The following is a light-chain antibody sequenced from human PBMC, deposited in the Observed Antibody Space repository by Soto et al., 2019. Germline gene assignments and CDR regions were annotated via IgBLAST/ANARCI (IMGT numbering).Light chain of an antibody. CDR2: GAS. Sequence: EIVMTQSPATLSVSPGERATLSCRASQSVSSSYIALYQHKPGQAPRLLIDGASSRATGVPDRFSGSGSGTDFSLTISRLDPADFAVYYCQQYAGSLTFGGGTKVDIK. CDR1: QSVSSSY. J-gene: IGKJ4*01. V-gene: IGKV3-20*01. CDR3: QQYAGSLT.